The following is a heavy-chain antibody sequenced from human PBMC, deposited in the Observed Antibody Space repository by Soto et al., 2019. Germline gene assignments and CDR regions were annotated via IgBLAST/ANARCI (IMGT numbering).Heavy chain of an antibody. Sequence: QGQLVESGGGVDQPERALTLSCAASGFTFSSYGMHWIRQAPGKGLAWVAVIWHDGMNKYYADAVRGRLTISRDNSKNTLYLHMNSLRAEDTAVYYCARDRGSDDPIDYWGQGTLVTVSS. CDR2: IWHDGMNK. CDR1: GFTFSSYG. J-gene: IGHJ4*02. D-gene: IGHD3-10*01. V-gene: IGHV3-33*01. CDR3: ARDRGSDDPIDY.